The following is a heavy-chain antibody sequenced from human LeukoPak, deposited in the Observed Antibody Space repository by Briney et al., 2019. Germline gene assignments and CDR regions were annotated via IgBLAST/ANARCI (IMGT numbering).Heavy chain of an antibody. V-gene: IGHV1-2*06. CDR2: INPNSGGT. J-gene: IGHJ5*02. D-gene: IGHD1-26*01. CDR1: GYTFTGYY. CDR3: ARVGVVGATLPYSWFDP. Sequence: ASVKVSCKASGYTFTGYYMHWVRQAPGQGLEWMGRINPNSGGTNYAQKFQGRVTMTRDTSISTAYMELSRLRSDDTAVYYCARVGVVGATLPYSWFDPWGQGTLVTVSS.